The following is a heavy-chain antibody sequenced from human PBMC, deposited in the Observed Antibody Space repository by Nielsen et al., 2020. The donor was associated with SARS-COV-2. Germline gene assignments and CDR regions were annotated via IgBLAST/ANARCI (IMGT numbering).Heavy chain of an antibody. J-gene: IGHJ3*02. CDR2: IYYSGST. CDR3: AREGIWKGSDAFDI. V-gene: IGHV4-59*01. Sequence: SETLSLTCAVYGGSFSSYYWSWIRQPPGKGLEWIGYIYYSGSTNYNPSLKSRVTISVDTSKNQFSLKLSSVTAADTAVYYCAREGIWKGSDAFDIWGQGTMVTVSS. D-gene: IGHD1-1*01. CDR1: GGSFSSYY.